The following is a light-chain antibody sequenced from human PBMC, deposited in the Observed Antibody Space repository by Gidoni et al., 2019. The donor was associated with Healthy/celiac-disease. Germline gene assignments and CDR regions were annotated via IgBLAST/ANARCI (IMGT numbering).Light chain of an antibody. J-gene: IGKJ4*01. CDR1: QSVRSS. V-gene: IGKV3-11*01. Sequence: EIVLTQSPATLSLSPGERATLSCMASQSVRSSLAWYQQKPGQAPRLLIYDASNRATGTPARLSGSGSGTDFTLTISSLEPEDFAVYYCQQRSNWPPALTFGGGTKVEIK. CDR3: QQRSNWPPALT. CDR2: DAS.